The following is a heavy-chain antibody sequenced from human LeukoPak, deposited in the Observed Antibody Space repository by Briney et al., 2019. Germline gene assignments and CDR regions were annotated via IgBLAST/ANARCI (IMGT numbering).Heavy chain of an antibody. V-gene: IGHV4-31*03. CDR3: ARADAQYCSSTSCYSFEAWFDP. Sequence: SETLSLTCTVSGGSISSGGYYWSWIRQHPGKGLEWIGYIYYSGSTYYNPSLKSRVTISVGTSKNQFSLKLSSVTAADTAVYYCARADAQYCSSTSCYSFEAWFDPWGQGTLVTVSS. CDR2: IYYSGST. J-gene: IGHJ5*02. CDR1: GGSISSGGYY. D-gene: IGHD2-2*01.